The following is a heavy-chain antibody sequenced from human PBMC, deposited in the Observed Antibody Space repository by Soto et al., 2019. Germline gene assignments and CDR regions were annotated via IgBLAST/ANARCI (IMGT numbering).Heavy chain of an antibody. CDR1: GGSFSGYY. J-gene: IGHJ4*02. CDR2: INHSGST. CDR3: ARGGDSGHYFDY. D-gene: IGHD4-17*01. Sequence: SETLSLTCAVYGGSFSGYYWSWIRQPPGKGLEWIGEINHSGSTNYNPSLKSRVTISVDTSKNQFSLKLSSVTAADTAVYYCARGGDSGHYFDYWGQGTLVTVSS. V-gene: IGHV4-34*01.